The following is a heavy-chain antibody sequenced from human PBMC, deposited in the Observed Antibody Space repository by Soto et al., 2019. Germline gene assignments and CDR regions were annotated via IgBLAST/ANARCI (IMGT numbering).Heavy chain of an antibody. CDR3: ARMFHCSGGTCPFDY. Sequence: SGPTLVNPTHTLTLTCTFSGFSLSTSGMRVSWIRQPPGKALEWLARIDWDDDKFYNTSLKTRLTISKDSSKNQVVLTMTNMDPVDTATYYCARMFHCSGGTCPFDYWGQGALVTVSS. D-gene: IGHD2-15*01. J-gene: IGHJ4*02. CDR1: GFSLSTSGMR. CDR2: IDWDDDK. V-gene: IGHV2-70*04.